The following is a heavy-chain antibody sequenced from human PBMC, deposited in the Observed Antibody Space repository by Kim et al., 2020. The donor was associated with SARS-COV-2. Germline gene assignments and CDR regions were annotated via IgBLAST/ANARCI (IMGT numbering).Heavy chain of an antibody. D-gene: IGHD3-10*01. CDR1: GFTFSSYA. V-gene: IGHV3-30*04. CDR3: ARDLPTYYYGSGSGFDY. J-gene: IGHJ4*02. Sequence: GGSLRLSCAASGFTFSSYAMHWVRQAPGKGLEWVAVISYDGSNKYYADSVKGRFTISRDNSKNTLYLQMNSLRAEDTAVYYCARDLPTYYYGSGSGFDYWGQGTLVTVSS. CDR2: ISYDGSNK.